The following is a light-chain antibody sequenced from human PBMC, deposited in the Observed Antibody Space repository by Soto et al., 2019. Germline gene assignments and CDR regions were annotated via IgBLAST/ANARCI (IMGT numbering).Light chain of an antibody. V-gene: IGKV3-11*01. J-gene: IGKJ5*01. CDR3: QQRSNWPPNT. CDR1: QSVSSN. Sequence: EIVLTQSPATLSVSPGARATLSCRASQSVSSNLAWYQQKPGQAPRLLIYGASTRATGIPARFSGSGSGTDFTLTISSLEPEDFAVYYCQQRSNWPPNTFGQGTRLEIK. CDR2: GAS.